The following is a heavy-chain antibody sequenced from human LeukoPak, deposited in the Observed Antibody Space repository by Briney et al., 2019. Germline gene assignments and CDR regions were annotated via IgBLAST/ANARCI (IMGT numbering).Heavy chain of an antibody. CDR3: ARASRWLQKIRFDAFDI. CDR2: ISAYNGNT. Sequence: GASVKVSCKASGYTFTSYGISWVRQAPGQGLEWMGWISAYNGNTNYAQKLQGRVTMTTDTSTSTAYMELRSLRSDDTAVYYCARASRWLQKIRFDAFDIWGQGTMVTVSS. D-gene: IGHD5-24*01. J-gene: IGHJ3*02. V-gene: IGHV1-18*01. CDR1: GYTFTSYG.